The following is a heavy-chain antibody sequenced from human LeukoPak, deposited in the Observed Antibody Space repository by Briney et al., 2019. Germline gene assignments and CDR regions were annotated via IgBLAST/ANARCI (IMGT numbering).Heavy chain of an antibody. D-gene: IGHD1-14*01. Sequence: GESLKISCKVSGYTFTHNWIGWVRQKPGRGLEWLGVIFPADSNTAYNSSFRGQVTISVDRSIDTAYLQWGSLKASDSAIYYCARHRATGTWSDFDYWGQGTVVTVSS. CDR2: IFPADSNT. V-gene: IGHV5-51*01. CDR1: GYTFTHNW. CDR3: ARHRATGTWSDFDY. J-gene: IGHJ4*02.